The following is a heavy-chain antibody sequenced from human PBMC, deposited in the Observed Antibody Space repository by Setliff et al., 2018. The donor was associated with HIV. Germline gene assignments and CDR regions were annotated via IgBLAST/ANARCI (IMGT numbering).Heavy chain of an antibody. J-gene: IGHJ6*03. V-gene: IGHV3-48*03. D-gene: IGHD2-2*01. CDR2: ISSGSVNI. CDR3: ARGSLRGRYSARSCSTTGCNYFYMDV. CDR1: GFMFNIYE. Sequence: GGSLRLSCAASGFMFNIYEMSWVRQAPGKGLEWVSYISSGSVNIFYADSVKGRFTISRDNAKNSLYLQMNSLRAEDTAIYYCARGSLRGRYSARSCSTTGCNYFYMDVWGKGTTVTVSS.